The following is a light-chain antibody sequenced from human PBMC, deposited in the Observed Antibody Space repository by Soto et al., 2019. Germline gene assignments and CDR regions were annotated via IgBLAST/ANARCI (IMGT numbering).Light chain of an antibody. V-gene: IGKV3-20*01. J-gene: IGKJ4*01. CDR1: QTVRNNY. Sequence: EFMLTQSPGTRTLSPGERATLSCRASQTVRNNYLAWYQQKPGQAPRLLIYDASSRATGIPDRFSGGGSGTDFTLTISRLEPEDFAVYYCQQFSSYPLTFGGRTMVDI. CDR3: QQFSSYPLT. CDR2: DAS.